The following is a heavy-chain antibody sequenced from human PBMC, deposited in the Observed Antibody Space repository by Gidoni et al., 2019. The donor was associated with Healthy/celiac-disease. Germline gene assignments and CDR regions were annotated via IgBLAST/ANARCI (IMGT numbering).Heavy chain of an antibody. Sequence: QVQLQESGPGLVQPSQTLSLTCTVSGGSISSGGYYWSWIRQHPGKGLEWIGYIYYSGSTYYNPSLKSRVTISVDTSKNQFSLKLSSVTAADTTVYYCARGPRAGDIVVVVTPYYFDYWGQGTLVTVSS. D-gene: IGHD2-15*01. CDR1: GGSISSGGYY. CDR3: ARGPRAGDIVVVVTPYYFDY. J-gene: IGHJ4*02. V-gene: IGHV4-31*03. CDR2: IYYSGST.